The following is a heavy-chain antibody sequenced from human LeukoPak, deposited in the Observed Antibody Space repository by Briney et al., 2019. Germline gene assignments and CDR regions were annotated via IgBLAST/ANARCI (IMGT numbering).Heavy chain of an antibody. Sequence: SGKFSCKASGGSFSSYAISWVQQAPGQGLEWMGGIIPIFGTANYAQKFQVRVTITADESTSTAYMKLSSLRSEDTAVYYCARVRSPPYCGGDSCYSLDAFDIWGQGTMITVSS. CDR2: IIPIFGTA. J-gene: IGHJ3*02. D-gene: IGHD2-15*01. CDR1: GGSFSSYA. V-gene: IGHV1-69*13. CDR3: ARVRSPPYCGGDSCYSLDAFDI.